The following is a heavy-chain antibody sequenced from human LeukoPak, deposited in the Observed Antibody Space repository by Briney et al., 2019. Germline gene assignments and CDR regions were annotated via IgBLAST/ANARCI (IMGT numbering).Heavy chain of an antibody. CDR1: GGSISSYY. CDR2: IYTSGST. V-gene: IGHV4-4*07. D-gene: IGHD4-17*01. J-gene: IGHJ5*02. CDR3: ASESDDYGDYVP. Sequence: SETLSLTCTVSGGSISSYYWSWIRQPAGKGLEWIGRIYTSGSTNYNPSLKSRVTMSADTSKNQFSLKLSSVTAADTAVYYCASESDDYGDYVPWGQGTLVTVSS.